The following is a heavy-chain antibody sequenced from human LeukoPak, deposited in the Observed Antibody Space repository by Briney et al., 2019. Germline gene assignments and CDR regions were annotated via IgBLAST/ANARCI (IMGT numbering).Heavy chain of an antibody. D-gene: IGHD7-27*01. CDR1: GGSISSYY. CDR3: ARKTGDLYYFDY. Sequence: SETLSLTCTVSGGSISSYYWSWIRQPPGKGLEWIGYISYSGRTNYNPSLKSRVTISVDTSKNHFSLRLCSVTAADTAVYYCARKTGDLYYFDYWGQGTLVTVSS. J-gene: IGHJ4*02. V-gene: IGHV4-59*01. CDR2: ISYSGRT.